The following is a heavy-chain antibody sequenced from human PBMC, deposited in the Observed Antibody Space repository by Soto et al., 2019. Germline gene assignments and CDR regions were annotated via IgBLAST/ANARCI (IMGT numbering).Heavy chain of an antibody. D-gene: IGHD3-10*01. CDR3: ARSYCSGSRAFDY. V-gene: IGHV1-69*02. Sequence: QVHLVQSGAEVKKPGSSVRVSCKASGDTFNSYTINWVRHAPGLGLEWMGRIIPMLSLSNSSHKFQGRVTMTADKSTNTAYLDLSRLTSEDTAIYYCARSYCSGSRAFDYWGQGVRVTVSS. CDR2: IIPMLSLS. CDR1: GDTFNSYT. J-gene: IGHJ4*02.